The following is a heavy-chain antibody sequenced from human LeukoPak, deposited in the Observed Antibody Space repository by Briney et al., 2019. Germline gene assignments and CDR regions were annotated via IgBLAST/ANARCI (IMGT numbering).Heavy chain of an antibody. D-gene: IGHD2-15*01. CDR2: IRYDGTNK. CDR1: GFTFSSHG. V-gene: IGHV3-30*02. CDR3: AKDKDSTNWYFAY. Sequence: GGSLRLSCAASGFTFSSHGMHWVRQAPGKGLEWVAFIRYDGTNKYYADSVKGRFTISRDNSKNTLYLQMNSLRAEDTAVYYCAKDKDSTNWYFAYWGQGTLVTVSS. J-gene: IGHJ4*02.